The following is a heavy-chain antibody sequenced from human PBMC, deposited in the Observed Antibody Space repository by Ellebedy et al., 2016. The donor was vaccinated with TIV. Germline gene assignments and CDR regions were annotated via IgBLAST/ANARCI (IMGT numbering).Heavy chain of an antibody. CDR2: INHSGST. D-gene: IGHD3-9*01. CDR1: GGSFSGYY. Sequence: SETLSLTXAVYGGSFSGYYWSWIRQPPGKGLEWIGEINHSGSTNYNPSLKSRVTISVDTSKNQFSLKLSSVTAADTAVYYCARVSGLLRYSPKEDYWGQGTLVTVSS. CDR3: ARVSGLLRYSPKEDY. V-gene: IGHV4-34*01. J-gene: IGHJ4*02.